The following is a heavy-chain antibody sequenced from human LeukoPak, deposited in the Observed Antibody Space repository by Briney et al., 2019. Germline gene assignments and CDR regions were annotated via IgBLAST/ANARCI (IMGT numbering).Heavy chain of an antibody. CDR1: GITFSDYS. Sequence: PGGTLRLSCAASGITFSDYSMNWVRQAPGKGLEWISHIGISSGNTKYADSVKGRFTISGDNAKNSLYLQMNSLRVEDTAVYYCARDHNYAFDNWGQGTLVTVSS. CDR3: ARDHNYAFDN. CDR2: IGISSGNT. D-gene: IGHD1-1*01. V-gene: IGHV3-48*04. J-gene: IGHJ4*02.